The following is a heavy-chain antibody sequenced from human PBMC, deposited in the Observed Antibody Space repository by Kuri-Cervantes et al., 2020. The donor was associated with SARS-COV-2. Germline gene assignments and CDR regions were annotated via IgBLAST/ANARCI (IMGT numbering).Heavy chain of an antibody. CDR3: AKVSGNSSGWYEEYYYYGMDV. D-gene: IGHD6-19*01. J-gene: IGHJ6*02. CDR2: IKQDGSEK. Sequence: LSLTCAASGFTFSSYWMSWVRQAPGKGLEWVANIKQDGSEKYYVDSVKGRFTISRDNAKNSLYLQMNSLRAEDTAVYYCAKVSGNSSGWYEEYYYYGMDVWGQGTTVTVSS. V-gene: IGHV3-7*01. CDR1: GFTFSSYW.